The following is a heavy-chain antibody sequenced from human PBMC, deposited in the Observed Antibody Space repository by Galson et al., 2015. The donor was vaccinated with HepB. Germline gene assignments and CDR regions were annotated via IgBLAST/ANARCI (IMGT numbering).Heavy chain of an antibody. CDR1: GGSISRGSNF. J-gene: IGHJ6*03. CDR2: TYTSGNT. D-gene: IGHD2-15*01. Sequence: LSLTCTVSGGSISRGSNFWDWIRQPAGQGLEWIGRTYTSGNTESNPSLKSRVTMSIDTSNNQFSLHLSSVTAADTAVYYCARVKIVYPARQDYFYYNMDLWGKGTTVTVSS. CDR3: ARVKIVYPARQDYFYYNMDL. V-gene: IGHV4-61*02.